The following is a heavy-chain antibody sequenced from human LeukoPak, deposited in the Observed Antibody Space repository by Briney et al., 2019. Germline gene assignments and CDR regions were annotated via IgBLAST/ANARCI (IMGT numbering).Heavy chain of an antibody. V-gene: IGHV3-74*01. CDR2: INSVASTT. Sequence: PGGSLRLSCAASGFTFSSYWMHWVRQAPGKGLVWVSRINSVASTTSYADSVKGRFTISRDNAKNTLHLQMNSLRAEDTAVYYCTRVAGSGSVDWGQGTLVTVSS. CDR3: TRVAGSGSVD. CDR1: GFTFSSYW. D-gene: IGHD1-26*01. J-gene: IGHJ4*02.